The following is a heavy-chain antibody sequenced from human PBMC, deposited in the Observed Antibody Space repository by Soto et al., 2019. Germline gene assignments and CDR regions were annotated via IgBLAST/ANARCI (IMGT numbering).Heavy chain of an antibody. CDR3: AREGGHGSGWYGAFDI. CDR1: GYIFTNYG. J-gene: IGHJ3*02. D-gene: IGHD6-19*01. CDR2: ISAYKGNT. V-gene: IGHV1-18*04. Sequence: QVHLVQSGGEVKKPGASARVSCKSTGYIFTNYGFSWVRQAPGQGLEWMGWISAYKGNTNYAQKLQGRVTLTRDTFTSTVYMELRSLRSDDTAMYYCAREGGHGSGWYGAFDIWGQGTMITVSS.